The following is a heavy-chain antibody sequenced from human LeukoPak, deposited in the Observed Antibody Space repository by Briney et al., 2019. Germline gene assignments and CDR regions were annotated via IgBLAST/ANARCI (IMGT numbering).Heavy chain of an antibody. CDR1: GFTFSSYS. CDR2: ISSSSSYI. Sequence: GGSLRLSCAASGFTFSSYSMNWVRQAPGKGLEWVSSISSSSSYIYYADSVKGRFTISRDNAKNSLYLQMNSLRAEDTAVYYCARDLTKRLRPETDYWGQGTLVTVSS. J-gene: IGHJ4*02. D-gene: IGHD6-25*01. V-gene: IGHV3-21*01. CDR3: ARDLTKRLRPETDY.